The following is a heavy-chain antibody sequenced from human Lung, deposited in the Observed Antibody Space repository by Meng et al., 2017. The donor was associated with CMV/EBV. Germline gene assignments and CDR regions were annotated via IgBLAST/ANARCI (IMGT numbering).Heavy chain of an antibody. J-gene: IGHJ6*02. Sequence: SCAASGFSFSNYAMHWVRQAPGTGLEWVAFIRYDGSNPYYVDSVKGRFIISRDNSKRTLYLQMNSLRAEDTAVYYCAKDLSYCTTTSCFEGSRFYYAMDVWXQGTTVTVSS. CDR2: IRYDGSNP. CDR3: AKDLSYCTTTSCFEGSRFYYAMDV. D-gene: IGHD2-2*01. V-gene: IGHV3-30*02. CDR1: GFSFSNYA.